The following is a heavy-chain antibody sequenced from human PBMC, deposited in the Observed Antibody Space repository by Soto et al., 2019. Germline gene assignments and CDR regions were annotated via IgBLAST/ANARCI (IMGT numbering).Heavy chain of an antibody. Sequence: PGGSLRLSCAASGFTFSSYGMHWVRQAPGKGLEWVALIWFDGSDKYYTESVKGRFTISRDNSKSTLYLQMNSLRAEDTALYYCARLYCSATRCYSVGAFDIRGPGTMGKVS. CDR3: ARLYCSATRCYSVGAFDI. V-gene: IGHV3-33*01. CDR1: GFTFSSYG. J-gene: IGHJ3*02. D-gene: IGHD2-2*01. CDR2: IWFDGSDK.